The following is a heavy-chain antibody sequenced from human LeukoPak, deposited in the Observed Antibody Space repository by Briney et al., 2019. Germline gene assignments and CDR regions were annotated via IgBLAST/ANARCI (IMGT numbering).Heavy chain of an antibody. CDR1: GFTFGDYY. CDR3: ARVLRYDNSGHDSFDI. V-gene: IGHV3-11*04. J-gene: IGHJ3*02. D-gene: IGHD3-22*01. CDR2: ISSSGNSI. Sequence: PGGSLRLSCAASGFTFGDYYMSWIRQAPGKGLEWVSYISSSGNSISYADSVKGRFTISRDNAKNSLYLQMNSLRAEDTAVYYCARVLRYDNSGHDSFDIWGQGTMVTVSS.